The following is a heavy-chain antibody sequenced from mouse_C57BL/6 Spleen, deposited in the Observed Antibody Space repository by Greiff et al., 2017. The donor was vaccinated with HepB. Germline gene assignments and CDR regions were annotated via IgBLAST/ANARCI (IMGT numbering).Heavy chain of an antibody. V-gene: IGHV1-76*01. J-gene: IGHJ3*01. Sequence: QVHVKQSGAELVRPGASVKLSCKASGYTFTDYYINWVKQSPGQGLEWIARIYPGSGNTYYNEKFKGKATLTAEKSSSTAYMQLSSLTSEDSAVYFCARSDVGFAYWGQGTLVTVSA. CDR2: IYPGSGNT. CDR3: ARSDVGFAY. CDR1: GYTFTDYY.